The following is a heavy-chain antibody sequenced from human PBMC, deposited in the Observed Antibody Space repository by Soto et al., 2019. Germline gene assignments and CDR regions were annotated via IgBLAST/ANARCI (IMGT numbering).Heavy chain of an antibody. CDR2: IYYSGST. CDR3: ARVDVKYGYSSSLRV. D-gene: IGHD6-13*01. J-gene: IGHJ6*02. CDR1: GGSISNYY. Sequence: SETLSLTCTVSGGSISNYYWSWIRQPPGKGLEWIGYIYYSGSTNYNPSLKSRVTISVDTSKNQFSLKLSSVTAADTAVYYCARVDVKYGYSSSLRVWGQGTTVTVSS. V-gene: IGHV4-59*01.